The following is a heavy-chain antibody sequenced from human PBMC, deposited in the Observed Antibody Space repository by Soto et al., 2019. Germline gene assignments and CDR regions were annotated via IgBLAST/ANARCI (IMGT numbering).Heavy chain of an antibody. V-gene: IGHV4-61*01. Sequence: QVQLQESGPGVVKPSDTLSVTCTVSGGSVSSRSHFWSWIRQPPGGGLQWIGCIYYTGNTNYSPSLKSRATLSVDTSRNQFSLRLTSVTAADTAIYYCARYDAESGSNKLDPWGQGTLVTVSS. CDR3: ARYDAESGSNKLDP. CDR1: GGSVSSRSHF. D-gene: IGHD5-12*01. CDR2: IYYTGNT. J-gene: IGHJ5*02.